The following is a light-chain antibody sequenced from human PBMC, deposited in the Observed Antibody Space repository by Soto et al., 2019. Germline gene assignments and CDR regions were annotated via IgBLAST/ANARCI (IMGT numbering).Light chain of an antibody. CDR3: QRTKTFPIT. CDR2: SAS. V-gene: IGKV1-12*01. Sequence: IQMTQSQSSVSASVGDRVTITCRASQGISSWLDWYQQKPEAAPKLLIRSASSLESCVPSRFSGSGSGTEFTLTISSLQPEDLATYYCQRTKTFPITFGPCTRLE. J-gene: IGKJ5*01. CDR1: QGISSW.